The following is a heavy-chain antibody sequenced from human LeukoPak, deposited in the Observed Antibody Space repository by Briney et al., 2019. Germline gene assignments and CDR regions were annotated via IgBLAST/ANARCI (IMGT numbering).Heavy chain of an antibody. CDR1: GYTFTGYY. Sequence: ASVKVSCKASGYTFTGYYMHWVRQAPGQGLEWMGWINPNSGGTNYAQKFQGRVTMTRDTSISTAYMELSRLRAEDTAVYYCARDLYYVWGSYRYPELDYWGQGTLVTVSS. CDR3: ARDLYYVWGSYRYPELDY. J-gene: IGHJ4*02. CDR2: INPNSGGT. V-gene: IGHV1-2*02. D-gene: IGHD3-16*02.